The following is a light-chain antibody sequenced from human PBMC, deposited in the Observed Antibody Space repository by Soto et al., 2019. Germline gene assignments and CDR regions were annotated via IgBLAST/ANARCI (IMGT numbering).Light chain of an antibody. V-gene: IGKV1-39*01. CDR1: QTIISH. CDR3: QQTTNFPWT. CDR2: AAS. Sequence: DIQMTQSPSSLSASVGDRVTITCRASQTIISHLHWYQQKPGKAPKLLIFAASSLQSGVPSRFSGSESESGTDFTLTISSLQPEDFATYYCQQTTNFPWTFGQGTKVGIK. J-gene: IGKJ1*01.